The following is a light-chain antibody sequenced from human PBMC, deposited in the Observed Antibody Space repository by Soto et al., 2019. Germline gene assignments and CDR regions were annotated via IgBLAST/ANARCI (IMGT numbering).Light chain of an antibody. CDR3: QHHNNWPPGT. CDR2: GAS. V-gene: IGKV3-15*01. J-gene: IGKJ1*01. CDR1: LTVGTN. Sequence: EVVMTQSPATLSVSPGERATLSCRASLTVGTNLAWYQHKPGQPPRLLIYGASTRATGIPARFSGSGSGTDFTLTISSLQSEDFAVYYCQHHNNWPPGTFGQGTKGEIK.